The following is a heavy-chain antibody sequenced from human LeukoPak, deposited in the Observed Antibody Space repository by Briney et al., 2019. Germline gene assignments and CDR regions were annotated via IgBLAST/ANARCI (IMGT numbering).Heavy chain of an antibody. D-gene: IGHD5-18*01. Sequence: GGSLRLSCAASGFTFSSYAMSWVRQAPGRGLEWVAVISYDGSHKYYADSVKGRFTISRDNSKNTLYLQMNSLRAEDTAVYYCAKGVDKAMAPAWDFWGQGTLVTVSS. CDR3: AKGVDKAMAPAWDF. V-gene: IGHV3-30*04. J-gene: IGHJ4*02. CDR1: GFTFSSYA. CDR2: ISYDGSHK.